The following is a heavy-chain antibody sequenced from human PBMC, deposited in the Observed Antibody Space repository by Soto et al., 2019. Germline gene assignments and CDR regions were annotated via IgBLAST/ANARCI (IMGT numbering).Heavy chain of an antibody. CDR3: ARTAGGRVRGALDI. Sequence: AGGLLRLRWRAAWGTCSGYGGRWVRQAPGKGLEWVAVIPNTENKKYYADSVKGRFTISRDNSQNTLFLQMDSLMSEDTAVYYCARTAGGRVRGALDIWGQGTMLTV. CDR2: IPNTENKK. J-gene: IGHJ3*02. V-gene: IGHV3-30-3*01. CDR1: WGTCSGYG. D-gene: IGHD6-13*01.